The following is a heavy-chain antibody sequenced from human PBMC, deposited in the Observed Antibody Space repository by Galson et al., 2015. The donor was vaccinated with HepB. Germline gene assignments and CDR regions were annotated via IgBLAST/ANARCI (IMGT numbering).Heavy chain of an antibody. Sequence: SVKVSCKASGSTLSNYGINWVRQAPGRGLEWMGGIIPIFGTTNYAQKFQGRVTLIADKSTSTAYMELSSLTSEDTAVYFCARAVPESFDFWSGYSHFDSWAREPWSPSPQ. D-gene: IGHD3-3*01. V-gene: IGHV1-69*06. CDR3: ARAVPESFDFWSGYSHFDS. J-gene: IGHJ4*02. CDR1: GSTLSNYG. CDR2: IIPIFGTT.